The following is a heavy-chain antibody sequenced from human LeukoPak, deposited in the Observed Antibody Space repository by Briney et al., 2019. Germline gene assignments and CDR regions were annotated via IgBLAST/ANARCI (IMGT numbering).Heavy chain of an antibody. J-gene: IGHJ4*02. Sequence: GRSLRLSCAASGLTMNNFGMHWVRQAPGKGQEWVAVIWNDGSQKHYIDSVKGRFTISRENSMNTLSLQMNGLRVEDTGVYYCVKGADGDYNFEDSFYFESWGQGTLVTVSS. CDR2: IWNDGSQK. V-gene: IGHV3-33*06. CDR3: VKGADGDYNFEDSFYFES. CDR1: GLTMNNFG. D-gene: IGHD4-17*01.